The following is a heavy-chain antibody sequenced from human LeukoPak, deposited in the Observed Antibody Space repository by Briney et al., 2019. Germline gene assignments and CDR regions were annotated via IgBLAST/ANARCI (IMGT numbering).Heavy chain of an antibody. V-gene: IGHV3-30-3*02. CDR1: GFTFSSYA. CDR3: AKRDRLDY. J-gene: IGHJ4*02. Sequence: GGSLRLSCAASGFTFSSYAMHWVRQAPGKGLEWVAVISYDGSNKYYADSVKGRFTISRDNSKNTLYLQMNSLRAEDTAVYYCAKRDRLDYWGQGTLVTVSS. CDR2: ISYDGSNK.